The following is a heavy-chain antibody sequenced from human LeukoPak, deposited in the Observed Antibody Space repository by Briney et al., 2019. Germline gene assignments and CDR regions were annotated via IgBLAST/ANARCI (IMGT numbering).Heavy chain of an antibody. J-gene: IGHJ6*01. CDR3: ARDLGYSYGYDGADYGMDV. CDR1: GFTVSSNS. CDR2: IYSGGRT. D-gene: IGHD5-18*01. Sequence: PGGSVRLSCAASGFTVSSNSMSWVRQAPGKGLEWVSVIYSGGRTNYADSVKGRITISRDNSKNTVYLQMNSLRAEDTAVYYCARDLGYSYGYDGADYGMDVWGQGTTVTVSS. V-gene: IGHV3-53*01.